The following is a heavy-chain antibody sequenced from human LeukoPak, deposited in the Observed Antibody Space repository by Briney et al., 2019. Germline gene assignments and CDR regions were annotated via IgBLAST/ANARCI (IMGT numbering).Heavy chain of an antibody. CDR3: ATGGGQRIDY. Sequence: SETLSLTCTVSGGSISSSSYYWGWIRQPPGKGLEWIGEINHSGSTNYNPSLKSRVTISVDTSKNQFSLKLSSVTAADTAVYYCATGGGQRIDYWGQGTLVTVSS. J-gene: IGHJ4*02. D-gene: IGHD3-16*01. V-gene: IGHV4-39*07. CDR2: INHSGST. CDR1: GGSISSSSYY.